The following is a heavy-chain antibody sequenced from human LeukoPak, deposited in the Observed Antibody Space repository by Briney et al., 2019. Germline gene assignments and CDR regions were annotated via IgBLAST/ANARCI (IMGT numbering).Heavy chain of an antibody. CDR2: INGDGSST. V-gene: IGHV3-74*01. CDR1: GLTFTSHW. Sequence: PGGSLRLSCAASGLTFTSHWMHWVRQAPGKGLVWVSRINGDGSSTNYADSVKGRFTISRDNAKNTVYLQMNSLRAEDTAVYYCASGTSMAKCDYWGQGTLVTVSS. J-gene: IGHJ4*02. CDR3: ASGTSMAKCDY. D-gene: IGHD2-2*01.